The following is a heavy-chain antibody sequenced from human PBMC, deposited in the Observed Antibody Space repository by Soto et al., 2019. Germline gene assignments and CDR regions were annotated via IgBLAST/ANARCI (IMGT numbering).Heavy chain of an antibody. Sequence: EVQLVESGGCLVQPGRSLRLSCAAAGFTFDDSAMHWVRQAPGKGLEWVSGISWNSGSIGYADSVKGRFTISSDNAKNYLYLQMNSLRAEDKALYCCAKDKSGVYDFHWYFDLWGRGTLVTVSA. CDR2: ISWNSGSI. CDR1: GFTFDDSA. CDR3: AKDKSGVYDFHWYFDL. V-gene: IGHV3-9*01. D-gene: IGHD3-3*01. J-gene: IGHJ2*01.